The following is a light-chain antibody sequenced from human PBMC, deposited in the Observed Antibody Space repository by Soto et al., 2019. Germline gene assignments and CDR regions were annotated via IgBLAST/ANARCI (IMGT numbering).Light chain of an antibody. CDR3: QHELT. Sequence: VLTQSPGTLSLSPGERATLSCRASRSVASKYFAWYQQKPGRAPRLLIYGASTRATGIPDRFSGSVSGTDFTLTVSRLESEDFAVYVWQHELTFGPGTKV. J-gene: IGKJ3*01. CDR2: GAS. V-gene: IGKV3-20*01. CDR1: RSVASKY.